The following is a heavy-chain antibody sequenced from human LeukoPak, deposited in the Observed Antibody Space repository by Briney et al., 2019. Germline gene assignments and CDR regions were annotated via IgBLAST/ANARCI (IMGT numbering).Heavy chain of an antibody. D-gene: IGHD6-6*01. CDR1: GLTFSSYA. CDR3: AKDGMYSSSSSYYFDY. J-gene: IGHJ4*02. Sequence: GGSLRLSCAASGLTFSSYAMSWVRQAPGKGLEWVSSISSSGGTTYYADSVKGRFTISRDYSKNTLYLQMNSLRAEDTALYYCAKDGMYSSSSSYYFDYWGPGTLVTVSS. CDR2: ISSSGGTT. V-gene: IGHV3-23*01.